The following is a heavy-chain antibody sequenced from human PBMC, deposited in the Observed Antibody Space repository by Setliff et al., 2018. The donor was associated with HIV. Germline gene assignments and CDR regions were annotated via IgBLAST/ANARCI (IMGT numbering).Heavy chain of an antibody. CDR3: ARGAYYGSGSYYDSRY. CDR2: MNPNSGNP. Sequence: ASVKVSCKASGYTFTSYDINWVRQATGQGLEWMGWMNPNSGNPGYAQKFQGRVTMTRTTSISTAYMELSSLRSEDTAVYYCARGAYYGSGSYYDSRYWGQGTLVTVSS. J-gene: IGHJ4*02. V-gene: IGHV1-8*01. D-gene: IGHD3-10*01. CDR1: GYTFTSYD.